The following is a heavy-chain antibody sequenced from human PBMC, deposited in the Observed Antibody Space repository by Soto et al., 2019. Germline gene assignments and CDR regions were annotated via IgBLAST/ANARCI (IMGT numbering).Heavy chain of an antibody. D-gene: IGHD2-15*01. J-gene: IGHJ6*02. V-gene: IGHV1-69*06. Sequence: QVQLVQSGAEVKKPGSSVKVSCKASGGTFSSYAISWVRQAPGQGLEWMGGIIPIFGTANYAQKFQGRVTITADKSTGTAYMELSSLRSEDTAVYYCARGYCSGGSCYGARYYYGMDVWGQGTTVTVSS. CDR1: GGTFSSYA. CDR3: ARGYCSGGSCYGARYYYGMDV. CDR2: IIPIFGTA.